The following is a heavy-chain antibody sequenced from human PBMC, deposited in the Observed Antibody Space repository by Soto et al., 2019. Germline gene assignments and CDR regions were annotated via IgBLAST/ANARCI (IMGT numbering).Heavy chain of an antibody. V-gene: IGHV4-31*03. CDR2: IYYSGST. J-gene: IGHJ5*02. D-gene: IGHD3-9*01. Sequence: LSLTCTVSGGSISSGGYYWSWIRQHPGKGLEWIGYIYYSGSTYYNPSLKSRVTISVDTSKNQFSLKLSSVTAADTAVYYCARVRRYDILTGSRWFDPWGQGTLVTVSS. CDR3: ARVRRYDILTGSRWFDP. CDR1: GGSISSGGYY.